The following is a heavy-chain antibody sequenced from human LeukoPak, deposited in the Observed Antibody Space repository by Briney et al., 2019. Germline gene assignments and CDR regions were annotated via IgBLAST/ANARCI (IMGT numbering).Heavy chain of an antibody. CDR1: GYTFTSYG. D-gene: IGHD3-22*01. V-gene: IGHV1-18*01. J-gene: IGHJ4*02. Sequence: ASVKVSCKASGYTFTSYGISWVRQAPGQGLEWMGWISAYNGNTNYAQKLQGRVTMTTDTSTSTAYMELRSLRSDDTAVYYCARVLYYDSSGYYFLDYWGQGTLVTVSS. CDR3: ARVLYYDSSGYYFLDY. CDR2: ISAYNGNT.